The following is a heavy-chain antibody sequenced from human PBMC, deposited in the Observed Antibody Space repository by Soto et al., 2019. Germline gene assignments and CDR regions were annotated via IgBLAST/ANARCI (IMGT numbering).Heavy chain of an antibody. J-gene: IGHJ5*02. CDR2: ISAYNGTT. V-gene: IGHV1-18*01. D-gene: IGHD6-13*01. Sequence: ASVKVSCKASGYTFTSYGISWVRQAPGQGLEWMGWISAYNGTTNYAQKLQGRVTMTTDTSTSTAYMELRSLRSDDTAVYYCAREIVGPGIAAAPKWFHPSGPGPLVTVS. CDR3: AREIVGPGIAAAPKWFHP. CDR1: GYTFTSYG.